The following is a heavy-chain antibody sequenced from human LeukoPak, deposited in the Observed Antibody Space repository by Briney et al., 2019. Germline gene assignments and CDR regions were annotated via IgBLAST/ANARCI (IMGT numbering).Heavy chain of an antibody. V-gene: IGHV1-69*13. CDR1: GGTFNSYV. D-gene: IGHD2-21*01. J-gene: IGHJ5*02. Sequence: ASVKVSCKASGGTFNSYVITWVRQAPGQGLEWMGGIILIFGTANYAQSFQGRVAITADESTSTVYMELSRLRSDDTAVYYCASRGSGVVKFSRALDPWGQGTLVTVSS. CDR2: IILIFGTA. CDR3: ASRGSGVVKFSRALDP.